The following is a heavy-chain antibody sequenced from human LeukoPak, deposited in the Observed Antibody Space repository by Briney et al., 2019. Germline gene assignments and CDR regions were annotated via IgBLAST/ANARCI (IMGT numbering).Heavy chain of an antibody. V-gene: IGHV3-23*01. CDR3: TRLTVVVPFDP. CDR2: IGGSGGFIT. CDR1: GFTFSAHG. D-gene: IGHD2-15*01. J-gene: IGHJ5*02. Sequence: GGSLRLSCAASGFTFSAHGMNWVRQSPGRGLEWVSGIGGSGGFITYYADSVKGRFTVSRDNSKDTMYLQMNGLRAEDTAVYYCTRLTVVVPFDPWGQGTLVTVSS.